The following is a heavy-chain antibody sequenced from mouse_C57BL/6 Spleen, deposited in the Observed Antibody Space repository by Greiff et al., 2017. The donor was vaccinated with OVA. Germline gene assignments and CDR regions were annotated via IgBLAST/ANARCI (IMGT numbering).Heavy chain of an antibody. D-gene: IGHD2-4*01. CDR1: GYTFTSYW. CDR2: IDPSDSYT. Sequence: QVQLQQSGAELVMPGASVKLSCKASGYTFTSYWMHWVKQRPGQGLEWIGEIDPSDSYTNYNQKFKGKSTLTVDKSSSTAYMQLSSLTSEDSAVYYCARRGENYDYSFAYWGQGTLVTVSA. CDR3: ARRGENYDYSFAY. J-gene: IGHJ3*01. V-gene: IGHV1-69*01.